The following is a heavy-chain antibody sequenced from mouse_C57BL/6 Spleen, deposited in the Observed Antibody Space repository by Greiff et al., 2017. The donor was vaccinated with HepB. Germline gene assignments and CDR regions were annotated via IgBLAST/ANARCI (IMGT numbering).Heavy chain of an antibody. V-gene: IGHV1-64*01. Sequence: QVQLQQSGAELVKPGASVKLSCKASGYTFTSYWMHWVKQRPGQGLEWIGMIHPNSGSTNYNEKFKSKATLTVDKSSSTAYMQLSSLTSEDSAVYYCAIYYDYDVWFAYWGQGTLVTVSA. CDR2: IHPNSGST. CDR3: AIYYDYDVWFAY. CDR1: GYTFTSYW. J-gene: IGHJ3*01. D-gene: IGHD2-4*01.